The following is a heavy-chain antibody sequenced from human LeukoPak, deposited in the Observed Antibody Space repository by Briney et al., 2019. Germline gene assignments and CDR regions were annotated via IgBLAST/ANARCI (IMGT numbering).Heavy chain of an antibody. J-gene: IGHJ6*03. D-gene: IGHD1-7*01. V-gene: IGHV1-18*01. CDR3: ARITGTFGSYYYYMDV. CDR2: ISAYNGNT. Sequence: ASVKVSCKASGYTFTSYGISWVRQAPGQGLEWMGWISAYNGNTNYAQKLQGRVTMTTDTSTSTAYMELRSLRSDDTAVYYCARITGTFGSYYYYMDVWGKGTTVTVSS. CDR1: GYTFTSYG.